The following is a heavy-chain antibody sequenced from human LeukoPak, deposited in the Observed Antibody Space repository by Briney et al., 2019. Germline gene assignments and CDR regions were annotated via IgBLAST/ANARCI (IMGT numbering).Heavy chain of an antibody. J-gene: IGHJ6*03. Sequence: ASVKVSCKASGYTFTGYYMHWVRQAPGQGLEWMGWINPNSGGTNYAQKFQGRVTMTRDTSISTAYMELSRLRSDDTAVYYCARVLAIFGLDTTDCYMDVWGKGTTVTVSS. V-gene: IGHV1-2*02. D-gene: IGHD3/OR15-3a*01. CDR2: INPNSGGT. CDR1: GYTFTGYY. CDR3: ARVLAIFGLDTTDCYMDV.